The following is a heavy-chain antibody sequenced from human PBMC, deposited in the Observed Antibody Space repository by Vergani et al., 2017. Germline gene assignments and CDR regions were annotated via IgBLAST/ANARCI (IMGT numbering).Heavy chain of an antibody. J-gene: IGHJ5*02. CDR1: TFTFGDYA. CDR2: IRSKAYGGTT. Sequence: EVQLVESGGGLVQPGRSLRLSCTASTFTFGDYAMSWFRQAPGKGLEWVSFIRSKAYGGTTEYAASVKGRFTISRDDSKSIAYLQMNSLKTEDTAVYYCARDADLGYCSSTSCYDNWFDPWGQGTLVTVSS. V-gene: IGHV3-49*03. D-gene: IGHD2-2*01. CDR3: ARDADLGYCSSTSCYDNWFDP.